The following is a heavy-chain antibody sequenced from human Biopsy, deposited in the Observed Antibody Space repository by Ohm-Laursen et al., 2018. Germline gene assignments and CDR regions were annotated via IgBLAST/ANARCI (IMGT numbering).Heavy chain of an antibody. Sequence: SLRLSCTASGFTFNDFAMTWVRQAPGKGLEWVSAIGGSGGTTYYAGSVKGRFTISRDNSKNTLYLQMNGLRAEDTAVYFCAREIYPTTIYRPVDSWGQGTLVTVSS. D-gene: IGHD3-3*01. J-gene: IGHJ5*01. CDR2: IGGSGGTT. CDR3: AREIYPTTIYRPVDS. CDR1: GFTFNDFA. V-gene: IGHV3-23*01.